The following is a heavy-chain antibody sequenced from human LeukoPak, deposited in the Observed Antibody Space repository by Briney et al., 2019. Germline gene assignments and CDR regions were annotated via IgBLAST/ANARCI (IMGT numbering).Heavy chain of an antibody. J-gene: IGHJ4*02. CDR2: ISSSSSYI. V-gene: IGHV3-21*01. Sequence: PGGPLRLSCAASGFTFSSYSMNWVREAPGKGLEWVSSISSSSSYIYYADSVKGRFTISRDNAKNSLYLQMNSLRAEDTAVYYCARVCSGGSCYEGSDYWGQGTLVTVSS. CDR3: ARVCSGGSCYEGSDY. D-gene: IGHD2-15*01. CDR1: GFTFSSYS.